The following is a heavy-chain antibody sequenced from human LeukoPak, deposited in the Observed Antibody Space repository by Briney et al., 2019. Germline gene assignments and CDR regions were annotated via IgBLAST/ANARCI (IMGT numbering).Heavy chain of an antibody. D-gene: IGHD3-9*01. CDR3: ARDGSRYDILTGYYRPDAFDI. Sequence: SSVNVSCKASVGTFSSYAISWVRQAPGQGLEWMGGIIPIFGTANYAQKFQGRVTITADESTSTAYLELSSLRSEDTAVYYCARDGSRYDILTGYYRPDAFDIWGQGTMVTVSS. J-gene: IGHJ3*02. V-gene: IGHV1-69*01. CDR2: IIPIFGTA. CDR1: VGTFSSYA.